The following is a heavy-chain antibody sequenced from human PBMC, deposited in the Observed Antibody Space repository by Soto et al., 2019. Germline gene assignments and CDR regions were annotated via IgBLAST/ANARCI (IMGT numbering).Heavy chain of an antibody. Sequence: GESLKISCKGSGYSFTSYWIGWVRQMPGKGLEWMGIIYPGDSDTRYSPSFQGQVTISADKSISTAYLQWSSLKASDTAMYYCARQREEQGDGNWFDPWGQGTLVTVSS. V-gene: IGHV5-51*01. CDR1: GYSFTSYW. D-gene: IGHD3-16*01. J-gene: IGHJ5*02. CDR3: ARQREEQGDGNWFDP. CDR2: IYPGDSDT.